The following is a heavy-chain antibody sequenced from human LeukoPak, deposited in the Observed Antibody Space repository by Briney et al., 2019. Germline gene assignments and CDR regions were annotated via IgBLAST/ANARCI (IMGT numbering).Heavy chain of an antibody. CDR1: GFTFSSNS. J-gene: IGHJ4*02. Sequence: AGSLRLSCAASGFTFSSNSMNWVRQAPGKGLEWVSSISSSSSYIYYADSVKGRFTISRDNAKNSLYLQMNSLRAEDTAVYYCARAYARTGGPLDYWGQGTLVTVSS. V-gene: IGHV3-21*01. D-gene: IGHD7-27*01. CDR2: ISSSSSYI. CDR3: ARAYARTGGPLDY.